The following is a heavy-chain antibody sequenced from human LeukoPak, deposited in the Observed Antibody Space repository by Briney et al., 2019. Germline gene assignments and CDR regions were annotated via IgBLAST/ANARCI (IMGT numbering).Heavy chain of an antibody. V-gene: IGHV1-18*01. CDR3: ARGVPEPYDSSGYNDY. CDR1: GYTFTSYG. Sequence: ASVKVSCKASGYTFTSYGISWVRQAPGQGLEWMGWIGAYNGNTNYAQKLQGRVTMTTDTSTSTAYTELRSLRSDDTAVYYCARGVPEPYDSSGYNDYWGQGTLVTVSS. D-gene: IGHD3-22*01. J-gene: IGHJ4*02. CDR2: IGAYNGNT.